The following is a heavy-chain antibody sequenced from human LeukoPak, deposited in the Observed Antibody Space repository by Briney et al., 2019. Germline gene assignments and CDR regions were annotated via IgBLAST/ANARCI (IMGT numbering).Heavy chain of an antibody. D-gene: IGHD2-2*02. CDR1: GFTFSNHA. J-gene: IGHJ5*02. Sequence: PGGSLRLSCAASGFTFSNHAMSWVRQAPGKGLAWVSGISGSGTSTYYADSVKGRFTISRDNSKNTLYVEMNSLRAEDTAVYYCTAAIHTYNWFDPWGQGTLVTVSS. CDR2: ISGSGTST. CDR3: TAAIHTYNWFDP. V-gene: IGHV3-23*01.